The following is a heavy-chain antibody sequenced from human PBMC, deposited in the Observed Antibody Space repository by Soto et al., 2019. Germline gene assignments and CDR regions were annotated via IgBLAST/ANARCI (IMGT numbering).Heavy chain of an antibody. CDR2: INSDGSST. CDR1: GFTFSSYW. V-gene: IGHV3-74*01. J-gene: IGHJ5*02. CDR3: AREQVDWFDP. Sequence: EVQLVESGGALVQPGGSLRLSCAASGFTFSSYWMHWVRQAPGKGLVWVSRINSDGSSTSYADSVKGRFTISRDNGKNTLYLQMNCLGAEDTAVYYCAREQVDWFDPWGQGTLVTVSS.